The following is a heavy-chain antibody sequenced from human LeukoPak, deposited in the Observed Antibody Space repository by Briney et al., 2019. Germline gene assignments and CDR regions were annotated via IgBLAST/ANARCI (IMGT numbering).Heavy chain of an antibody. CDR1: RFTFSSYA. V-gene: IGHV3-30*04. D-gene: IGHD6-19*01. J-gene: IGHJ5*02. Sequence: GGSLRLSCAASRFTFSSYAMHWVRQAPGKGLEWVAVISYDGSNKYYADSVKGRFTIPRDNSKNTLYLQMNSLRAEDTAVYYCARGIAVSWFDPWGQGTLVTVSS. CDR3: ARGIAVSWFDP. CDR2: ISYDGSNK.